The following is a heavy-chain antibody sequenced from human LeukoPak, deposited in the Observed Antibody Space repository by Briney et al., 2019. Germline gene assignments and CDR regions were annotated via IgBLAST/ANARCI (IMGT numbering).Heavy chain of an antibody. Sequence: TSETLSLTCTVSGGSISSSSYYWGWIRQPPGKGLEWIGSIYYSGSTYYNPSLKSRVTISVDTSKNRFSLKLSSVTAADTAVYYCARHRATSQSFDYWGQGTLVTVSS. CDR1: GGSISSSSYY. CDR3: ARHRATSQSFDY. CDR2: IYYSGST. V-gene: IGHV4-39*01. D-gene: IGHD2-2*01. J-gene: IGHJ4*02.